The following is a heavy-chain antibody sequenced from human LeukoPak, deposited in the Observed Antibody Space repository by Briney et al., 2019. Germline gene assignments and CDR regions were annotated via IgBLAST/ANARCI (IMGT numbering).Heavy chain of an antibody. D-gene: IGHD6-19*01. J-gene: IGHJ4*02. Sequence: PGRSLRLSCAASGFTFSDYNMHWVRQAPGKGLDWVALMSPDGNTKYYADSVKGRFTISRENAKSSLYLQMNSLRVGDTAVYYCVRAPPGTGWLIDHWGQGTLVAVSP. V-gene: IGHV3-30*14. CDR1: GFTFSDYN. CDR2: MSPDGNTK. CDR3: VRAPPGTGWLIDH.